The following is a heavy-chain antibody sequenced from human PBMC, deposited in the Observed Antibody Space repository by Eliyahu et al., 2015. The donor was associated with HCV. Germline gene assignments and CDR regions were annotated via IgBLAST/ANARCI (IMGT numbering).Heavy chain of an antibody. J-gene: IGHJ6*02. V-gene: IGHV4-34*01. CDR1: GGSFSGYY. D-gene: IGHD3-10*01. CDR2: SNHSGST. Sequence: QVQLQQWGAGLLKPSETLSLTCAVYGGSFSGYYWSWIRQPPGKGLEWIGESNHSGSTNYNPSLKSRVTISVDTSKNQFSLKLSSVTAADTAVYYCARGGGGNMVRGYGMDVWGQGTTVTVSS. CDR3: ARGGGGNMVRGYGMDV.